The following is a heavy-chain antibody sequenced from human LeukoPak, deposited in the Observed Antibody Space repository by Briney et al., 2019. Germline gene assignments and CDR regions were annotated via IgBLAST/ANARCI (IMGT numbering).Heavy chain of an antibody. Sequence: SETLSLTCTVSGGSISSSSYYWGWIRQPPGKGLEWIGTIYYSGSTYHNPSLKSRVTISVDTSKNQFSLKLSSVTAADTAVYYCARTYVDQNWFDPWGQGTLVTVSS. D-gene: IGHD3-16*01. J-gene: IGHJ5*02. V-gene: IGHV4-39*01. CDR2: IYYSGST. CDR3: ARTYVDQNWFDP. CDR1: GGSISSSSYY.